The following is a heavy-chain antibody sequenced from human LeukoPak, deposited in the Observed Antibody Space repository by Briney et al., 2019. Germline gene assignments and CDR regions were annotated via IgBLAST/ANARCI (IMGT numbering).Heavy chain of an antibody. V-gene: IGHV4-31*11. J-gene: IGHJ5*02. CDR3: ARYCSSTNCYKGGFDP. CDR1: GGPFRGYY. D-gene: IGHD2-2*02. Sequence: IPSETLSLTCAVYGGPFRGYYWSWIRQHPGKGLEWIGYIYYSGSTYSNPSLKSRVTISVDTSKNQFSLNLSSVTAADTAVYYCARYCSSTNCYKGGFDPWGQGTLVTVSS. CDR2: IYYSGST.